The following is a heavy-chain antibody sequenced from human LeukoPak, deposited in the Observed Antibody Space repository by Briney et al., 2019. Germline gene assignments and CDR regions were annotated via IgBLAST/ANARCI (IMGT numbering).Heavy chain of an antibody. D-gene: IGHD2-8*01. CDR1: GGSISSYY. V-gene: IGHV4-59*08. CDR2: IYYSGST. Sequence: SETLSLTCTVSGGSISSYYWSWIRQPPGKGLEWIGYIYYSGSTNYNPSHKSRVTISVDTSKNQFSLKLSSVTAADTAVYYCARLVRYCTNGVCSYYFDYWGQGTLVTVSS. J-gene: IGHJ4*02. CDR3: ARLVRYCTNGVCSYYFDY.